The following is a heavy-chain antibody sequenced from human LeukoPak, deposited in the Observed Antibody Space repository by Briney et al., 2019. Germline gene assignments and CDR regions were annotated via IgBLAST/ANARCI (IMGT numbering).Heavy chain of an antibody. V-gene: IGHV1-69*13. D-gene: IGHD3-22*01. CDR2: IIPIFGTA. Sequence: GASVKVSCKASGGTFSSYAISWVRQAPGQGLEWMGGIIPIFGTANYAQKFQGRVTITADESTSTAYMELSSLRSEDTAVYYCASRGSPSSGYYYFDYWGQGTLVTVSS. CDR3: ASRGSPSSGYYYFDY. J-gene: IGHJ4*02. CDR1: GGTFSSYA.